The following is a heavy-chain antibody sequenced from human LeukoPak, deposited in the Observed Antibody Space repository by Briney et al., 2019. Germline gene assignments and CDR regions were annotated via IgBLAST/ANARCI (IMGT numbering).Heavy chain of an antibody. CDR2: ISGSGDIT. CDR3: AARPGDLAVPFDY. J-gene: IGHJ4*02. CDR1: GFTFDTHA. V-gene: IGHV3-23*01. Sequence: GGSLRLSCAASGFTFDTHAMTWVRQAPGKGLEYVSLISGSGDITYYAHSLKDRFTISRDNSKTTLYLQMHSLRAEDTAMYYCAARPGDLAVPFDYWGQGALVIVSS. D-gene: IGHD3-10*01.